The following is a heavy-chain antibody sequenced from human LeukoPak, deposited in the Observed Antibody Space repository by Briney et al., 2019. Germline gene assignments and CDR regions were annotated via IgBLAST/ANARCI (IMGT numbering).Heavy chain of an antibody. CDR1: GGSFSGYY. Sequence: SETLSLTCAVYGGSFSGYYWSWIRQPPGKGLEWIGEINHSGSTNYNPSLKSRVTISVDTSKNQFSLKLSSVTAADTAVYYCARIRLGRAPFDYWGQGTLVTVSS. D-gene: IGHD3-16*01. V-gene: IGHV4-34*01. CDR2: INHSGST. J-gene: IGHJ4*02. CDR3: ARIRLGRAPFDY.